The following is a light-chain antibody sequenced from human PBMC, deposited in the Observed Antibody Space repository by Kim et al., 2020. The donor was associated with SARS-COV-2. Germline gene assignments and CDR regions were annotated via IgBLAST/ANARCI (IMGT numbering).Light chain of an antibody. V-gene: IGLV3-27*01. J-gene: IGLJ3*02. CDR3: YSAADNNPWV. CDR1: VLAKMY. CDR2: KDN. Sequence: VSPGQTARITCSGDVLAKMYARWFQQKPGQAPLLVIYKDNERPSGIPERFSGSRSGTTVTLNISGAQVEDEADYFCYSAADNNPWVFGGGTQLTVL.